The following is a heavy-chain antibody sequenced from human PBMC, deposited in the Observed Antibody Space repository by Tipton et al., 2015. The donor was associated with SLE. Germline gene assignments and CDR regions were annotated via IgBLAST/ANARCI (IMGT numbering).Heavy chain of an antibody. J-gene: IGHJ4*01. V-gene: IGHV4-30-4*08. CDR1: GGSITNSNYF. CDR3: ARGGASVLIRNCYFDY. CDR2: VYYSGNT. Sequence: TLSLTCSVSGGSITNSNYFWGWLRQRPGKGLEWIGFVYYSGNTLYNPSLRSRVTMSLDTSKNQFFLNLHSVTAADTAVYYCARGGASVLIRNCYFDYWGQGSLVTVSS. D-gene: IGHD2-8*01.